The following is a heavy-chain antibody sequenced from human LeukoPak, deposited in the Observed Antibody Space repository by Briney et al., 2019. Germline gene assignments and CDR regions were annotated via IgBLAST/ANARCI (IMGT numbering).Heavy chain of an antibody. D-gene: IGHD2/OR15-2a*01. V-gene: IGHV3-30*18. J-gene: IGHJ4*02. Sequence: GGSLRLSCAASGFTFSSYGMHWVRQAPGKGLEWVAVISYDGSNEYYADSVKGRFTISRDNSKNTLYLQMNSLRAEDTAVYYCAKVTFVGTSGGYVADYWGQGTLVTVSS. CDR1: GFTFSSYG. CDR3: AKVTFVGTSGGYVADY. CDR2: ISYDGSNE.